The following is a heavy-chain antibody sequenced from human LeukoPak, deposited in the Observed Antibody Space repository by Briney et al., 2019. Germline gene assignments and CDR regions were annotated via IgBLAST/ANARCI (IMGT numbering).Heavy chain of an antibody. J-gene: IGHJ3*02. D-gene: IGHD2-2*01. V-gene: IGHV1-46*01. Sequence: GASVKVSCKASGYTFTSYYIHWVRQAPGQGLEWMGIINPSGGSTTYAQKFQGRVNMTRDTPTSTVYMELSSLRSEDTAVYYCAKDIALVPAAQGSAFGIWGQGTMVTVSS. CDR2: INPSGGST. CDR3: AKDIALVPAAQGSAFGI. CDR1: GYTFTSYY.